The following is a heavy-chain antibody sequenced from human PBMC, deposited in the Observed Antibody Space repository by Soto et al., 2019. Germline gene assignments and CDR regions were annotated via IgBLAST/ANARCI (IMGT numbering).Heavy chain of an antibody. D-gene: IGHD2-2*01. J-gene: IGHJ6*02. Sequence: EVQLVESGGGLVQPGGSLRLSCVASGFTFRNYDMNWVRQGTGKGLEWVSGISAAGDPDYADSVEGRFTISRDNAQNSFFQVLISFRVCDTFVYYCARSYRALYQLDVGGQGTTVLISS. CDR2: ISAAGDP. CDR3: ARSYRALYQLDV. CDR1: GFTFRNYD. V-gene: IGHV3-13*05.